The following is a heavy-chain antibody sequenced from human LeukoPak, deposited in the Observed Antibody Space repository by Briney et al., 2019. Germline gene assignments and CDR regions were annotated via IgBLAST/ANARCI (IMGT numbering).Heavy chain of an antibody. CDR2: INTDGRTT. Sequence: GGSLRLSCVSSGFTFSSYWMHWVRQAPGKGLVWVSRINTDGRTTTYADSVKGRFTISRGNAKNTLYLQMNSLRAEDTAVYYCAKVRQQLVRGDAFDIWGQGTMVTVSS. CDR1: GFTFSSYW. V-gene: IGHV3-74*01. J-gene: IGHJ3*02. D-gene: IGHD6-13*01. CDR3: AKVRQQLVRGDAFDI.